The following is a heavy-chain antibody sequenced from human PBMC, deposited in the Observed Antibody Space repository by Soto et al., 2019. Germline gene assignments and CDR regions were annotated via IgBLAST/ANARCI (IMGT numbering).Heavy chain of an antibody. CDR3: AKVYYDSSGYYSFDN. V-gene: IGHV3-23*01. Sequence: EVQLLESGGGLVQPGGSLRLSCAASGFTFSSYAMSWVRQAPGKGLEWVSLIIGSGGSTYYADSVKGRFTISRDNSKNTLYLQMNSLRAEDTAVYYCAKVYYDSSGYYSFDNWGQGTLVTVSS. D-gene: IGHD3-22*01. J-gene: IGHJ4*02. CDR1: GFTFSSYA. CDR2: IIGSGGST.